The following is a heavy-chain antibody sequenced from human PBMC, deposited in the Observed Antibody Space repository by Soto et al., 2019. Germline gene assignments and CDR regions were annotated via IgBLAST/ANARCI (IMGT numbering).Heavy chain of an antibody. Sequence: QVQLVESGGGVVQPGRSLRLYFAASGFTFSSYGMHWVRQAPGKGLEWVAVISYDGRNKNYADSVKGRFTISRDNSKNTLYLQMNSLRAEDTAVYYCAKDRGVEVTTRFFDHWGQGTLVTVSS. D-gene: IGHD4-17*01. CDR1: GFTFSSYG. CDR2: ISYDGRNK. CDR3: AKDRGVEVTTRFFDH. J-gene: IGHJ4*02. V-gene: IGHV3-30*18.